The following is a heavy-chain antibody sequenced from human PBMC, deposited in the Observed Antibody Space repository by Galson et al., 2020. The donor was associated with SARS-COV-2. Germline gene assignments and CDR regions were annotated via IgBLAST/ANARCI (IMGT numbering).Heavy chain of an antibody. Sequence: KMSGPTLVKPTQTLTLTCTFSGFSPSTSGVGVGWTRQPPGKALEWLALIYRDDDKRYRPSLTGRLTITKDTSKNRVVLTLTNMDPVDTATYACARRSLNWNLCDFDYWGQGTLVTVSS. D-gene: IGHD1-7*01. CDR2: IYRDDDK. CDR3: ARRSLNWNLCDFDY. CDR1: GFSPSTSGVG. J-gene: IGHJ4*02. V-gene: IGHV2-5*02.